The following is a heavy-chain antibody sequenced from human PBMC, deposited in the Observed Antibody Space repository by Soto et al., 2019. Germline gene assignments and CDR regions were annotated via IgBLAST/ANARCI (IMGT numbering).Heavy chain of an antibody. CDR1: GYTFTGYY. J-gene: IGHJ5*02. CDR2: INPNSGGT. Sequence: QVQLVQSGAEVKKPGASVKVSCKASGYTFTGYYMHWVRQAPGQGLEWMGWINPNSGGTNYAQKVQGRVTMTRDTSISTAYMELSRLRSDDTAVYYCARVPDYGDDNWFDPWGQGTLVTVSS. V-gene: IGHV1-2*02. CDR3: ARVPDYGDDNWFDP. D-gene: IGHD4-17*01.